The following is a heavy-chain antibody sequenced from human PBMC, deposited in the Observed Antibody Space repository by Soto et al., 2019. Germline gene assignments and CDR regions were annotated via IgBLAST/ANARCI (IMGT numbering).Heavy chain of an antibody. Sequence: QVQLQQWGAGLLKPSETLSLTCAVYGGSFSGYYWSWIRQPPGKGLEWIGEINHSGSTNYNPSLKSRVTISVDTSKNQFSLKLSSVTAADTAVYYCAGGRYCSSTSCYPWFDPWGQGTLVTVSS. CDR1: GGSFSGYY. CDR2: INHSGST. CDR3: AGGRYCSSTSCYPWFDP. V-gene: IGHV4-34*01. D-gene: IGHD2-2*01. J-gene: IGHJ5*02.